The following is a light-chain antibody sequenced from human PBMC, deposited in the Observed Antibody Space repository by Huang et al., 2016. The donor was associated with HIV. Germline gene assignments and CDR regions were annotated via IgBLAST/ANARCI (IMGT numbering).Light chain of an antibody. J-gene: IGKJ4*01. V-gene: IGKV3-15*01. CDR2: GAS. CDR1: QSVRSN. Sequence: EIAMTQSPATLSVSPGERATLSCRASQSVRSNLAWYQQKPGQAPRLLIYGASTRPTGSPAMFSGSGSGTEFTLTISSLQSEDFAVYYCQQYDNWPPLTFGGGTKVEI. CDR3: QQYDNWPPLT.